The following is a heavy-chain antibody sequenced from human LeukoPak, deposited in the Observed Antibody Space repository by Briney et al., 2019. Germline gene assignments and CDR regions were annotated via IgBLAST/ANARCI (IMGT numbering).Heavy chain of an antibody. CDR2: IYYSGST. V-gene: IGHV4-39*02. CDR1: GGSISSSSYY. Sequence: SETLSLTCTVSGGSISSSSYYWGWIRQPPGKGLEWIGSIYYSGSTYYNPSLKSRVTISVDTSKNQFSLKLSSVTAADTAVYYCAREAPRLLMRSFDYWGQGTLVTVSS. CDR3: AREAPRLLMRSFDY. D-gene: IGHD2-15*01. J-gene: IGHJ4*02.